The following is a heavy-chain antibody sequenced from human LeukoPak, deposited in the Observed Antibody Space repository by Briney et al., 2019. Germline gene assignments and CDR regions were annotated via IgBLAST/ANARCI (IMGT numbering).Heavy chain of an antibody. Sequence: ASVKVSCKASGGTFSSYAISWVRQAPGQGLEWMGRIIPILGIANYAQKFQGRVTITADKSTSTAYMELSSLRSEDTAVYYCARQLGSGSHFRDYYYYGMDVWGQGTTVTVSS. CDR3: ARQLGSGSHFRDYYYYGMDV. V-gene: IGHV1-69*04. D-gene: IGHD3-10*01. J-gene: IGHJ6*02. CDR1: GGTFSSYA. CDR2: IIPILGIA.